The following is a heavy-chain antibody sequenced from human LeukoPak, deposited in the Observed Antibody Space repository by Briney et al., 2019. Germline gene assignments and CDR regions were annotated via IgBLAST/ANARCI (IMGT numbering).Heavy chain of an antibody. J-gene: IGHJ4*02. CDR1: GFTFSNYW. V-gene: IGHV3-7*01. Sequence: GGSLRLSCAVSGFTFSNYWMTWVRQAPGKGLERVAHIKEDGSEKYYVDSVKGRFTISRDNAKNSLYLQMNSLRAEDTAIYYCARSQNWWLDYWGQGTLVTVSS. CDR2: IKEDGSEK. CDR3: ARSQNWWLDY. D-gene: IGHD2-15*01.